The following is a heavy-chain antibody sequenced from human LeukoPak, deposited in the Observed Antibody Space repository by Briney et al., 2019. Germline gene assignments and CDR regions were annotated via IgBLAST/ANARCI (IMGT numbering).Heavy chain of an antibody. J-gene: IGHJ4*02. CDR2: IYYSGST. D-gene: IGHD3-22*01. V-gene: IGHV4-31*03. CDR1: GGSISSGAYY. CDR3: AREVTMIEYYFDY. Sequence: PSQTLSLTCTVSGGSISSGAYYWSWIRQHPGKGLEWIGYIYYSGSTYYNPSLKGRITISVDTSKNQFSLKLNSVTAADTAVYYCAREVTMIEYYFDYWGQGTLVTVSS.